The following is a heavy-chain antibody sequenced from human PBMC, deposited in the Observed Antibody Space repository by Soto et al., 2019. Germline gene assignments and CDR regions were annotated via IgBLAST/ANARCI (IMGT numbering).Heavy chain of an antibody. CDR3: ARGRTARNWLDP. CDR2: MNPNSGNT. J-gene: IGHJ5*02. V-gene: IGHV1-8*01. Sequence: QVHLVQSGAEVKKPGASVKVSCQDSGYTFTSYDINWVRQAPGQGLEWMGWMNPNSGNTGYAQKFQGRVTMTRNTAISIAYMELSNLRSEDTAVYDGARGRTARNWLDPWGQGTQVTVSS. CDR1: GYTFTSYD.